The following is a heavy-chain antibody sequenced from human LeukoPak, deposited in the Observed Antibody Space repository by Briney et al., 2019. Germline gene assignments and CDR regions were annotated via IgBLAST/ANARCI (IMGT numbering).Heavy chain of an antibody. CDR1: GFTFSSYA. J-gene: IGHJ6*02. CDR2: ISYDGSNK. CDR3: ARAGGYYGSGSNAYYYYYGMDV. D-gene: IGHD3-10*01. Sequence: PGGSLRLSCAASGFTFSSYAMHWVRQAPGKGLEWVAVISYDGSNKYYADSVKGRFTISRDNSKNTLYLQMNSLRAEDTAVYYCARAGGYYGSGSNAYYYYYGMDVWGQGTTVTVSS. V-gene: IGHV3-30-3*01.